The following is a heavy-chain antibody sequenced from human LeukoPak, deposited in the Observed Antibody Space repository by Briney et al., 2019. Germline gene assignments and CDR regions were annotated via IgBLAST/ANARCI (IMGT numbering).Heavy chain of an antibody. J-gene: IGHJ5*02. Sequence: SETLSLTCTVSGGSISSYYWSWIRQPPGKGLEWIGYIYYSGSTNHNPSLKSRVTISVDTSKNQFSLKLSSVTAADTAVYYCASSGYSSSWYNLNWFDPWGQGTLVTVSS. CDR2: IYYSGST. V-gene: IGHV4-59*12. CDR3: ASSGYSSSWYNLNWFDP. CDR1: GGSISSYY. D-gene: IGHD6-13*01.